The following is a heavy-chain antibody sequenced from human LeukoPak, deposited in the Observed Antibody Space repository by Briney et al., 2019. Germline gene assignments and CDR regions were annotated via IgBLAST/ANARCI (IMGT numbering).Heavy chain of an antibody. CDR1: GYSFTGYY. V-gene: IGHV1-2*02. J-gene: IGHJ6*04. CDR3: ARIIQLWSHMDV. CDR2: INPNSGGT. D-gene: IGHD5-18*01. Sequence: ASVKVSCKASGYSFTGYYMHWVRQAPGQGLEWMGWINPNSGGTNYAQKFQDRVTMTRDTSISIAYMELSSLRSEDTAVYYCARIIQLWSHMDVWGKGTTVTISS.